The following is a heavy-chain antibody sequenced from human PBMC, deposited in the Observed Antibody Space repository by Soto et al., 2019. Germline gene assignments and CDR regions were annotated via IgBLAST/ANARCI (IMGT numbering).Heavy chain of an antibody. CDR1: GFTFSSYW. J-gene: IGHJ5*02. CDR3: ARGGRDAYNWFDP. V-gene: IGHV3-7*01. Sequence: EAQLVESGGGLVQPGGSLRVSCAVSGFTFSSYWMSWVRQAPGKGLEWVAKIKQDGSEKDYVDSVKGRFNISRDNANNSLYLHMYSLRVEDTAVYYCARGGRDAYNWFDPWGQGTLVTVSS. D-gene: IGHD3-16*01. CDR2: IKQDGSEK.